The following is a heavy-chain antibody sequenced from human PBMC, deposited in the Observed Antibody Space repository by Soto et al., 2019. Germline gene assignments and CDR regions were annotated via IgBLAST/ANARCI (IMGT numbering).Heavy chain of an antibody. D-gene: IGHD2-2*01. V-gene: IGHV1-18*01. Sequence: GASVKVSCKTSGYTFSNYGITWVRQAPGQPLEWLGWISLYSDGTNYAQKFQGRVSMTTDTSTTTAYMELRSLRSDDTAVYYCARVVPGAEAWFGPWGQGTQVTVYS. CDR3: ARVVPGAEAWFGP. J-gene: IGHJ5*02. CDR1: GYTFSNYG. CDR2: ISLYSDGT.